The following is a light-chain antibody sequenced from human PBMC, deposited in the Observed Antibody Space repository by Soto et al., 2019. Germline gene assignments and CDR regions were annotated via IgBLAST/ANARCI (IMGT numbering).Light chain of an antibody. V-gene: IGKV1-5*01. CDR2: VAS. CDR1: QSISTW. CDR3: QQFNSYPWT. J-gene: IGKJ1*01. Sequence: DIQMTQSPSTLSASVGARVTITCRASQSISTWLAWYQQRPGKAPKLLIYVASSLESGVPSRFSGSGSGTEFTLTISSLQPDDFATYYCQQFNSYPWTLGQGTKVDIK.